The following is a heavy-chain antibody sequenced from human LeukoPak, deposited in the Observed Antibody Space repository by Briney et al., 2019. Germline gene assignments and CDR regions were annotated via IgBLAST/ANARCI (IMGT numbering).Heavy chain of an antibody. Sequence: SVKVSCKASGGTFSSYAISWVRQAPGQGLEWMRGIIPIFGTANYAQKFQGRVTITADKSTSTAYMELSSLRSEDTAVYYCARSGRSSLEVAFDIWGQGTMVTVSS. V-gene: IGHV1-69*06. J-gene: IGHJ3*02. CDR1: GGTFSSYA. D-gene: IGHD3-10*01. CDR3: ARSGRSSLEVAFDI. CDR2: IIPIFGTA.